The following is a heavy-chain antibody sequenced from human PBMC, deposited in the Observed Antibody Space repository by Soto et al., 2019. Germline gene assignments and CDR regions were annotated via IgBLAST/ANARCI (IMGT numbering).Heavy chain of an antibody. J-gene: IGHJ4*02. Sequence: QVQLVQSGAEVKKLGSSVKVSCKTSGGSFSISVISWVRQAPGQGLEWMGGIIPISGSPNYAQEFQGRVTITADDSTSTAYMELSSLRSEDTGVYYCATFSSGSWSGFAAYWGQGTLVIVSS. CDR1: GGSFSISV. V-gene: IGHV1-69*12. CDR2: IIPISGSP. CDR3: ATFSSGSWSGFAAY. D-gene: IGHD3-3*01.